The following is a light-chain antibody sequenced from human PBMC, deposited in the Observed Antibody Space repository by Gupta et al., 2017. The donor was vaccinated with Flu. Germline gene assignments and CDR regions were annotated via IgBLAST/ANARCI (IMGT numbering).Light chain of an antibody. CDR3: QQYGSSPLLT. CDR2: GAS. CDR1: QSVSSSY. J-gene: IGKJ4*01. V-gene: IGKV3-20*01. Sequence: EIALTQSPATLSLSPGERATLSCRASQSVSSSYLAWYQQKPGQAPRLLIYGASSRATGIPDRFSGSGSGTDFTLTISRLEPEDFAVYYCQQYGSSPLLTFGGGTKVEIK.